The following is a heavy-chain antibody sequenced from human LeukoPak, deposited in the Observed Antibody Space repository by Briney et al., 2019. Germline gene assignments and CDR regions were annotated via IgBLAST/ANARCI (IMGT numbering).Heavy chain of an antibody. CDR1: GGSFSGYH. D-gene: IGHD6-19*01. V-gene: IGHV4-34*01. J-gene: IGHJ3*02. CDR2: INHSGST. CDR3: ARGVSGWYSGAFDI. Sequence: SETLSLTCGVYGGSFSGYHWTWIRLRPGKGLEWIGDINHSGSTNYNPSLKSRVTMSVDTSKNQFSLKLSSVTAADTAVYYCARGVSGWYSGAFDIWGQGTIVTVSS.